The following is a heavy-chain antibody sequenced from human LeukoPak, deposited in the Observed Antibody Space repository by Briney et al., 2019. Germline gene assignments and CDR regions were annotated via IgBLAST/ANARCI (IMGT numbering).Heavy chain of an antibody. Sequence: GGSLRLSCAASGFTFSSYWVHWVRQAPGKGLEWVSRINSGGYSISYADSVKGRFTISRDNAKNTLYLQMNSLRAEDTAVYYCARWVATGGWFDPWGQGTLVTVSS. D-gene: IGHD4-11*01. CDR3: ARWVATGGWFDP. J-gene: IGHJ5*02. CDR1: GFTFSSYW. V-gene: IGHV3-74*01. CDR2: INSGGYSI.